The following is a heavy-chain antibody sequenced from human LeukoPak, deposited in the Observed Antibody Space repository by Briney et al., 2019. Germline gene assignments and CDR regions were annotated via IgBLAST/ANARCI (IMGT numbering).Heavy chain of an antibody. Sequence: PGGSLRLSCAASAFTFSGYTINWVRQAPGQGLEWVSSISRSGTYVYYADSVKGRFTISRDNAKNSLYLQMNSLRAEGTAVYYCARDDWNNYYYYMDVWGKGTTVTVSS. V-gene: IGHV3-21*01. CDR1: AFTFSGYT. D-gene: IGHD1-1*01. CDR2: ISRSGTYV. CDR3: ARDDWNNYYYYMDV. J-gene: IGHJ6*03.